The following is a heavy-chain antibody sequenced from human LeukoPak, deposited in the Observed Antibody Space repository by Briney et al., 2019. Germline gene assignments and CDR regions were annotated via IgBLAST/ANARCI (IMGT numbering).Heavy chain of an antibody. V-gene: IGHV3-9*03. D-gene: IGHD1-1*01. CDR2: IGWNSGGI. Sequence: GRSLRLSCAASGFTFTDYAMHWVRQAPGKGLEWVSGIGWNSGGIGYADSVKGRFTISRDNAKNSLYLQMNSLRADDMALYYCAKVRSDDVGVNDAFDIWGQGTMVTVS. CDR1: GFTFTDYA. J-gene: IGHJ3*02. CDR3: AKVRSDDVGVNDAFDI.